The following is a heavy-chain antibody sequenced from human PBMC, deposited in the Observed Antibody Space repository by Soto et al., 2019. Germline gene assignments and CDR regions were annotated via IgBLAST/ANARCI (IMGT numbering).Heavy chain of an antibody. D-gene: IGHD7-27*01. CDR2: ISSSSSTI. Sequence: GGSLRLSCAASGFTFSSYSMNWVRQAPGKGLEWVSYISSSSSTIYYADSVKGRFTISRDNAKNSLYLQMNSLRAEDTVVYYCASDLGTQDAFDIWGQGTMVTVSS. CDR1: GFTFSSYS. CDR3: ASDLGTQDAFDI. J-gene: IGHJ3*02. V-gene: IGHV3-48*04.